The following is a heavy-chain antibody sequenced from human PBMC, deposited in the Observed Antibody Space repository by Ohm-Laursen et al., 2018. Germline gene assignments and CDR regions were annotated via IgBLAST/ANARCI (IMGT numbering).Heavy chain of an antibody. Sequence: GTLSLTCTVSGGSISSYYWSWIRQPPGKGLEWIGYIYYSGSTNYNPSLKGRVTLSVDTSKNQLSLRLRSVTAADTAVYYCARDRMAVAGNYYYGLDVWGQGTTVTVSS. CDR3: ARDRMAVAGNYYYGLDV. J-gene: IGHJ6*02. V-gene: IGHV4-59*01. CDR1: GGSISSYY. CDR2: IYYSGST. D-gene: IGHD6-19*01.